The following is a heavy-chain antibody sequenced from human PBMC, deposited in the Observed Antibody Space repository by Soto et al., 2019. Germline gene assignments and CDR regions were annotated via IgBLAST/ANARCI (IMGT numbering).Heavy chain of an antibody. Sequence: GGSLRLSCAASGFTFSSYGMHWVRQAPGKGLEWVAVISYDGSNRYYADSVKGRFTISRDNSKNTLYLQMNSLRAEDTAVYYRAKDKGYSPGYWGQGTLVTVSS. CDR3: AKDKGYSPGY. J-gene: IGHJ4*02. D-gene: IGHD5-18*01. V-gene: IGHV3-30*18. CDR2: ISYDGSNR. CDR1: GFTFSSYG.